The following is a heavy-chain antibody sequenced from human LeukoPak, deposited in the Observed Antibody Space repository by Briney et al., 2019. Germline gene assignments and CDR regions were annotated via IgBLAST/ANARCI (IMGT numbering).Heavy chain of an antibody. CDR2: ISWDGGST. CDR1: GFTFDDYA. D-gene: IGHD3-10*01. J-gene: IGHJ6*03. CDR3: AKDMYRFGEGYYYMDV. Sequence: PGGSLRLSRAASGFTFDDYAMHWVRQAPGEGLEGVSLISWDGGSTYYADSVKGRFTISRDNSKNSLYLQMNSLRAEDTALYYCAKDMYRFGEGYYYMDVWGKGTTVTVSS. V-gene: IGHV3-43D*03.